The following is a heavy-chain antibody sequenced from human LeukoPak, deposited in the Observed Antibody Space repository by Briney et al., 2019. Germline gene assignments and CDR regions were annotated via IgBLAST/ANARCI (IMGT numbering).Heavy chain of an antibody. D-gene: IGHD6-19*01. V-gene: IGHV3-11*06. Sequence: GGSLRLSCAASGFTFSDYYMSWIRQAPGKGLEWVSYISSSSSYTNYADSVKGRFTISRDNAKNSLYLQMNSLRAEDTAVYYCARRSYSSGYYFDYWGQGTLVTVSP. J-gene: IGHJ4*02. CDR3: ARRSYSSGYYFDY. CDR1: GFTFSDYY. CDR2: ISSSSSYT.